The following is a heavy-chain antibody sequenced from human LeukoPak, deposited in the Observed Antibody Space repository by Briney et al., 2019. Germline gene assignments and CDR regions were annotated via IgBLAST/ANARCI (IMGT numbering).Heavy chain of an antibody. CDR2: ISSLSSYI. D-gene: IGHD3-22*01. CDR3: ARYYDSSGYYYPIDY. CDR1: GFTFSSYR. Sequence: GGSLRLSCAASGFTFSSYRMNWVGQAPGKGLEWVSSISSLSSYIYYADSVKGRFTISRDNAKNSLYLQMNSLRAEDTAVYYCARYYDSSGYYYPIDYWGQGTLVTVSS. J-gene: IGHJ4*02. V-gene: IGHV3-21*01.